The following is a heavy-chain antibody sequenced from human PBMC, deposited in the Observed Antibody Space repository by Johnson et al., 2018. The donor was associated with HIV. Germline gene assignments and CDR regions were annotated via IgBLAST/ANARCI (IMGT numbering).Heavy chain of an antibody. CDR2: IKQDGSEK. J-gene: IGHJ3*02. V-gene: IGHV3-7*03. D-gene: IGHD3-22*01. Sequence: VQLVESGGGLVQPGRSLGLSCAASGFTFDDYAMHWVRQAPGKGLEWVANIKQDGSEKYYVDSVKGRFTISRDNAKNSLYLQMNSLRAEDTAVYYCAREDTMIVMADRAFDIWGQGTMVTVSS. CDR3: AREDTMIVMADRAFDI. CDR1: GFTFDDYA.